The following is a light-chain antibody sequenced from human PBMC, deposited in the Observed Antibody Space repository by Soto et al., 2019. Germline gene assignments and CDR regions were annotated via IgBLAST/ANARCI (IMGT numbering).Light chain of an antibody. V-gene: IGKV3-20*01. CDR1: QTVSSSY. CDR2: GAS. J-gene: IGKJ1*01. Sequence: EIVLTQSPGTLSLSPGERATLSCRASQTVSSSYLAWYQQKPGQAPRLLIYGASSRATGISDRFSGSGSGTDFSLTISRLEPEDFAVYYCQQYSRSPRTFDQGTKVDIK. CDR3: QQYSRSPRT.